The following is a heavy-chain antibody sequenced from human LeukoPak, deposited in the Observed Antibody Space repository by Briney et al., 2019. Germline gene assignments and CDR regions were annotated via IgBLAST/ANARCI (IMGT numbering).Heavy chain of an antibody. CDR1: GFSFSSYS. CDR3: ARAPLTGTTPSYFDY. V-gene: IGHV3-21*01. J-gene: IGHJ4*02. Sequence: GGSLRLSCASSGFSFSSYSMNWVRHAPGKGLESVSSIRSGSGYIYYADSVDGRLTIARDNAKNSPYLQMSSLRAEDTAVFYCARAPLTGTTPSYFDYWGQGNLVTVSS. D-gene: IGHD1-20*01. CDR2: IRSGSGYI.